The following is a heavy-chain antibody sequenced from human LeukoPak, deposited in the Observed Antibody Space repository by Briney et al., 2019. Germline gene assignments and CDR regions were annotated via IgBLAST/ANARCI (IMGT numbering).Heavy chain of an antibody. D-gene: IGHD3-9*01. CDR3: ARDGSFDWSDY. J-gene: IGHJ4*02. CDR1: GFTFSSYS. V-gene: IGHV3-48*02. Sequence: PGGSLRLSCAASGFTFSSYSMNWVRQAPGKGLEWVSYISSSSTIYYADSVKGRFTISRDNAKNSLYLQMNSLRDEDTAVYYCARDGSFDWSDYWGQGTLVTVSS. CDR2: ISSSSTI.